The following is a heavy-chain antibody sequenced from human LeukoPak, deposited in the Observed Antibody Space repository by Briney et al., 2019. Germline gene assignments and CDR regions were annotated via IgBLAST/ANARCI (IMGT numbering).Heavy chain of an antibody. Sequence: GGSLRLSCAASGFTFSSYGMHWVRQAPGKGLEGVAVISYDGSNKYYADSVKGRFTISRDNSKNTLYLQMNSLRAEDTAVYYCAKLLVNYYDSSGSPPRGDYWGQGTLVTVSS. CDR3: AKLLVNYYDSSGSPPRGDY. J-gene: IGHJ4*02. CDR2: ISYDGSNK. CDR1: GFTFSSYG. D-gene: IGHD3-22*01. V-gene: IGHV3-30*18.